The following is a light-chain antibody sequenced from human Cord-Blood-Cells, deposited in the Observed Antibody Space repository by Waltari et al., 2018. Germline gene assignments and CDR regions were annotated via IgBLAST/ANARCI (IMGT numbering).Light chain of an antibody. CDR2: GNS. CDR3: QSYDSSLSGSVV. J-gene: IGLJ2*01. Sequence: QSVLTQPPSVSGAPGQRVPISCTGSSSNIGAGYDLHWYQQLPGPAPKLLIYGNSNRPSGVPDRFSGSKSGTSASLAITGLQAEDEADYYCQSYDSSLSGSVVFGGGTKLTVL. CDR1: SSNIGAGYD. V-gene: IGLV1-40*01.